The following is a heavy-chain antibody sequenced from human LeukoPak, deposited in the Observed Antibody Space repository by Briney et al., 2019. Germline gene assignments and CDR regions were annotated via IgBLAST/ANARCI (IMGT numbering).Heavy chain of an antibody. Sequence: GGSLRLSCAASGFTFSSYWMIWVRQAPGKGLEWVANIQQDGSEKYYVDSVKGRFTISRDNAKNTLFLQMNSLRAEDTAVYYCARDSIAAAGDFDYWGQGTLVTVSS. CDR1: GFTFSSYW. D-gene: IGHD6-13*01. V-gene: IGHV3-7*01. J-gene: IGHJ4*02. CDR2: IQQDGSEK. CDR3: ARDSIAAAGDFDY.